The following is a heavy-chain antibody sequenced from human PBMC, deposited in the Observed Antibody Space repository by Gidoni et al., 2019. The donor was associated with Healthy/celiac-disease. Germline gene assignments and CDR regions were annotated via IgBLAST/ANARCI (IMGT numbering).Heavy chain of an antibody. CDR1: GFTFSSYG. CDR3: AKSATPYDYVWGNVDY. D-gene: IGHD3-16*01. CDR2: ISYDGSNK. J-gene: IGHJ4*02. V-gene: IGHV3-30*18. Sequence: QVQLVESGGGVVQPGRSLRLSCAASGFTFSSYGMHWVRQAPGKGLEWVAVISYDGSNKYYADSVKGRFTISRDNSKNTLYLQMNSLRAEDTAAYYCAKSATPYDYVWGNVDYWGQGTLVTVSS.